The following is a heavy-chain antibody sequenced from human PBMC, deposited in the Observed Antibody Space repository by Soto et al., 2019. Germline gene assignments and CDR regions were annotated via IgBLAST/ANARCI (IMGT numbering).Heavy chain of an antibody. Sequence: EVQLVESGGGLVQPGGSLRLSCAASGFTFRTYWLSWVRQVPGKGLEWVANINLDGSEKNYVDSVKGLFTISRDNARNSLYLQMSSLRAEDTALYYCARNGSTSWYSYDYHGMDVWCQGTRVTVSS. J-gene: IGHJ6*02. V-gene: IGHV3-7*05. CDR2: INLDGSEK. D-gene: IGHD5-18*01. CDR1: GFTFRTYW. CDR3: ARNGSTSWYSYDYHGMDV.